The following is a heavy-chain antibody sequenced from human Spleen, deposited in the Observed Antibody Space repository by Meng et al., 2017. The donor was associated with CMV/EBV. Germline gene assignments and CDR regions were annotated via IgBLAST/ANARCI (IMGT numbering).Heavy chain of an antibody. J-gene: IGHJ5*02. CDR1: GFTFSSYE. V-gene: IGHV3-48*03. Sequence: GESLKISCAASGFTFSSYEMNWVRRAPGKGLEWVSYISSSGSTIYYADSVKGRFTISRDNAKNSLYLQINSLRAEDTALYSCARDLRGGFDPWGQGTLVTVSS. CDR3: ARDLRGGFDP. CDR2: ISSSGSTI.